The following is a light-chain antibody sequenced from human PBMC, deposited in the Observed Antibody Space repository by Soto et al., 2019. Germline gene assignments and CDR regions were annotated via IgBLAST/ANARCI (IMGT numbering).Light chain of an antibody. CDR2: DVS. CDR1: SSDVGGYNY. CDR3: SSYTSSSSTLVV. Sequence: QSALTQPASVSGSPGQSITISCTGTSSDVGGYNYVSWYQQHPGKAPKLMIYDVSNRPSGVSNRFSGSKSGNTASLTISGLQDEDEADYSCSSYTSSSSTLVVFGGGTQLTVL. V-gene: IGLV2-14*01. J-gene: IGLJ3*02.